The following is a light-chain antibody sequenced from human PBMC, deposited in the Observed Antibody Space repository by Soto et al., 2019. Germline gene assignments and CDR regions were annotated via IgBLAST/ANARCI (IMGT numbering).Light chain of an antibody. CDR2: AAS. CDR3: QQSYSNMWT. V-gene: IGKV1-39*01. J-gene: IGKJ1*01. CDR1: QSIRDW. Sequence: DIQMTQSPSTLSASLGDRVTITCRASQSIRDWLAWSQQKPGKAPKLLIYAASSLQSGVPSRFSGSGSETDFTLTISSLQPEDFAPYSCQQSYSNMWTFGQGTKVDIK.